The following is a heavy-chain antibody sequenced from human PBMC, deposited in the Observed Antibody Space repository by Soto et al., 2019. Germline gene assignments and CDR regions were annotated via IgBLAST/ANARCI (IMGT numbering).Heavy chain of an antibody. Sequence: QVQLQESGPGLVKPSQTLSLTCPVSGASISSGDYYWSCIRQPPGKGLEWIGYIYHSGSTYYNPSLKSRVTISVDTSKNQFSLKLSSVTAADTAVYYCARERPDGARLDPWGQGTLVTVSS. CDR2: IYHSGST. D-gene: IGHD6-6*01. J-gene: IGHJ5*02. CDR1: GASISSGDYY. V-gene: IGHV4-30-4*01. CDR3: ARERPDGARLDP.